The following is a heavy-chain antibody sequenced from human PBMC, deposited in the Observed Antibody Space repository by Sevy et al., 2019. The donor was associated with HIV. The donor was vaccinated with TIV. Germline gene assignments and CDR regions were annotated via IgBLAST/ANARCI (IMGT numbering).Heavy chain of an antibody. CDR1: GFTFSSYA. D-gene: IGHD3-22*01. J-gene: IGHJ4*02. CDR3: AEDQQRYYYDSSGTSDLFDY. Sequence: GGSLRLSCAASGFTFSSYAMSWVRQAPGKGLEWVSAISGSGGSTYYADSVKGRFTISRDNSKNTLYLQMNSLRAEDTAVYYCAEDQQRYYYDSSGTSDLFDYWGQGTLVTVSS. CDR2: ISGSGGST. V-gene: IGHV3-23*01.